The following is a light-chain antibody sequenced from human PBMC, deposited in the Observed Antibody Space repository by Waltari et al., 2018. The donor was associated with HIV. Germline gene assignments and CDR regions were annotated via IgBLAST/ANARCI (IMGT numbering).Light chain of an antibody. CDR3: CSYAGSSTLV. CDR2: EVS. V-gene: IGLV2-23*02. J-gene: IGLJ3*02. CDR1: SSDVGSYNL. Sequence: QSALTQPASASGSPGQSITLSCTGTSSDVGSYNLVSWYQQHPGKAPKLMIYEVSKRPSGVSNRFSGSKSGNTASLTISGLQAEDEADYYCCSYAGSSTLVFGGGTKLTVL.